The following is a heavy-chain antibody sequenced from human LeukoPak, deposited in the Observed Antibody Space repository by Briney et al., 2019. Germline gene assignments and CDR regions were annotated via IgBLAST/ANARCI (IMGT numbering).Heavy chain of an antibody. J-gene: IGHJ3*01. CDR1: GYTITELS. Sequence: GASVKVSCRVSGYTITELSIHWLRQAPGKGLEWMGNFDPEEKEAIYAQKLERRVAIAGDTSTDTVYMELNSLRFEDMAVYYCTVGGRGGGFDVWGQGTMVTVSS. V-gene: IGHV1-24*01. CDR3: TVGGRGGGFDV. D-gene: IGHD3-16*01. CDR2: FDPEEKEA.